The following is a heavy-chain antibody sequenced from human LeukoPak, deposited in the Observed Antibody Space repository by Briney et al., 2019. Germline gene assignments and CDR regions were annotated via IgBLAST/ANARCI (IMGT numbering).Heavy chain of an antibody. J-gene: IGHJ4*02. CDR1: GFTFSTHT. CDR3: ARDLLVSSSWYVPDY. D-gene: IGHD6-13*01. V-gene: IGHV3-21*01. CDR2: ISSSSSYI. Sequence: GGSMSLSCAASGFTFSTHTMNWVRQALGKGLEWVSAISSSSSYIYYADSVKGRFTISRDNAKNSLYLQMNSLRAEDTAVYYCARDLLVSSSWYVPDYWGQGTLVTVSS.